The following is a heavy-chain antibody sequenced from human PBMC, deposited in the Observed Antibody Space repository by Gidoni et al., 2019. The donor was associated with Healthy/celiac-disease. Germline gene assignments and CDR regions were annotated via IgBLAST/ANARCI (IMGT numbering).Heavy chain of an antibody. Sequence: EVQLVESGGGLVKPGRSLRLSCTASGFPFGDSAMSWFRLAPGKGLEWVGFIRSKAYGGTTEYAASVKGRFTISRDDSKSIAYLQMNSLKTEDTAVYYCTRDPHDYGDYDDAFDIWGQGTMVTVSS. J-gene: IGHJ3*02. CDR2: IRSKAYGGTT. V-gene: IGHV3-49*05. CDR3: TRDPHDYGDYDDAFDI. CDR1: GFPFGDSA. D-gene: IGHD4-17*01.